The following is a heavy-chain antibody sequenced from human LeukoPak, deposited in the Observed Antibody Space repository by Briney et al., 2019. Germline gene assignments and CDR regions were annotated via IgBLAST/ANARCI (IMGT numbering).Heavy chain of an antibody. V-gene: IGHV3-21*01. CDR2: ISSSSSYI. D-gene: IGHD3-10*01. J-gene: IGHJ4*02. CDR1: GFTFSSYS. CDR3: ARASYGSGSYPGDY. Sequence: GSLRLSCATFGFTFSSYSMNWVRQASGKGVEWVPSISSSSSYIYYADSVKGRFTISRDNAKNSLYLQMNSLRAEDTAVYYCARASYGSGSYPGDYWGQGTLVTVSS.